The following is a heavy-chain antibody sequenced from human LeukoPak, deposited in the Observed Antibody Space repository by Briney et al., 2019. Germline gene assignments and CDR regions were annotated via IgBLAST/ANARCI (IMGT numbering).Heavy chain of an antibody. CDR2: ISSSSSYI. Sequence: KPGGSLRLSCAASGFTFSSYSMYWVRQAPGKGLEWVSSISSSSSYIYSADSVKGRFTNSRDNAKNSRHLQMNSLRAEDTAVYYCASSGWYYFDYWGQGTLVTVSS. V-gene: IGHV3-21*01. D-gene: IGHD6-19*01. CDR1: GFTFSSYS. CDR3: ASSGWYYFDY. J-gene: IGHJ4*02.